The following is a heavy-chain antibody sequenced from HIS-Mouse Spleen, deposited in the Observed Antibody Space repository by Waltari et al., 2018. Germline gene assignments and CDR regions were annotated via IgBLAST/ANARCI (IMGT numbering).Heavy chain of an antibody. D-gene: IGHD6-13*01. J-gene: IGHJ2*01. CDR3: AREIPYSSSWYDWYFDL. CDR1: GGSISSSSYY. Sequence: QLQLQESGPGLVKPSETLSLTCTVSGGSISSSSYYWAWIRQPPGKGLEWSGSIYYSGSTYYNPSLKSRVTISVDTSKHQFSLKLSSVTAADTAVYYCAREIPYSSSWYDWYFDLWGRGTLVTVSS. V-gene: IGHV4-39*07. CDR2: IYYSGST.